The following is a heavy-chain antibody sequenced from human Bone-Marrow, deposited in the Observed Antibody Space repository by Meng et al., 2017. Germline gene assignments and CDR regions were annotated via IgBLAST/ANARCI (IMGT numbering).Heavy chain of an antibody. CDR3: ARRVSGSGLTTDWYDP. CDR2: IYHSGST. D-gene: IGHD4-17*01. V-gene: IGHV4-4*02. J-gene: IGHJ5*02. Sequence: EPATERIMTTLPLFPPAASTGVSIINSNWWSLVHQTPGKGLEWIGEIYHSGSTNYNPSLKSRVTISVHRSKNQFFLKLSSVTAADTAVYYCARRVSGSGLTTDWYDPWGQGTLVTVSS. CDR1: GVSIINSNW.